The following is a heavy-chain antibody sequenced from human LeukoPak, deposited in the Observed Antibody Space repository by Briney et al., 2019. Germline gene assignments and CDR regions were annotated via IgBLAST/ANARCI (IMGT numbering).Heavy chain of an antibody. J-gene: IGHJ4*02. Sequence: PSETLSLTCTVSGGSISSSSYYWGWIRQPPGKGLEGIGSICYSGSTYYNPSLKSRVTISVDTSKNQFSLKLSSVTAADTAVYYCARGRQRIDYWGQGTLVTVSS. CDR3: ARGRQRIDY. V-gene: IGHV4-39*07. D-gene: IGHD5-18*01. CDR1: GGSISSSSYY. CDR2: ICYSGST.